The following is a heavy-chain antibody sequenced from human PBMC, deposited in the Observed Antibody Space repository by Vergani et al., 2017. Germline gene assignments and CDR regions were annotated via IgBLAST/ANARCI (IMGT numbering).Heavy chain of an antibody. Sequence: QVQLQESGPGLVKPSETLSLTCTVSGGSISSHYWSWIRQPPGKGLEWIGYIYYSGSTNYNPSLKSRVTISVDTSKNQFSLKLSSVTAADTAVYYCAGHTGQNYDFWSGYFYYYYGMDVWGQGTTVTVSS. CDR3: AGHTGQNYDFWSGYFYYYYGMDV. D-gene: IGHD3-3*01. V-gene: IGHV4-59*11. J-gene: IGHJ6*02. CDR1: GGSISSHY. CDR2: IYYSGST.